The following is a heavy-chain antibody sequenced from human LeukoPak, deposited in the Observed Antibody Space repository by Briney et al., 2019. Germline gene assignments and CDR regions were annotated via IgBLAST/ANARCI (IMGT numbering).Heavy chain of an antibody. D-gene: IGHD6-13*01. J-gene: IGHJ6*03. V-gene: IGHV1-69*05. CDR1: GGTFSSYA. CDR2: IIPIFGTA. CDR3: ASVGYSSSWYADYYYYMDV. Sequence: SVKVSCKASGGTFSSYAISWVRQAPGQGLEWMGGIIPIFGTANYAQKFQGRVTITTDESTSTAYMELSSLRSEDTAVYYCASVGYSSSWYADYYYYMDVWGKGTTVTVSS.